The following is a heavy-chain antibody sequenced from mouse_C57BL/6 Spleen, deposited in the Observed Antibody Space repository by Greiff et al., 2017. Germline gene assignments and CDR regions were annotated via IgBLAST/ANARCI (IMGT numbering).Heavy chain of an antibody. Sequence: QVLLKASAPELVKPGASVQISCKASGYAFSSSWMNWVKQRPGKGLEWIGRIYPGDGDTNYNGKFKGKATLTADKSSSTAYMQLSSLTSEDSAVYFCARGGYYWYFDVWGTGTTVTVSS. D-gene: IGHD2-2*01. J-gene: IGHJ1*03. V-gene: IGHV1-82*01. CDR2: IYPGDGDT. CDR3: ARGGYYWYFDV. CDR1: GYAFSSSW.